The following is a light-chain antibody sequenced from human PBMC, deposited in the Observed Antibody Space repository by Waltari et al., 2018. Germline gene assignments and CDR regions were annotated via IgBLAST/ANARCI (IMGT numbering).Light chain of an antibody. CDR3: QQYKDLPRT. CDR1: QDIRNY. V-gene: IGKV1-33*01. Sequence: DIQMTQSPSSMSASVGDRVSITCQASQDIRNYLSWYQQKPGKAPKLLIYDASNLETGVPSRFSGSASGTDFTFTINSLQPEDIATYYCQQYKDLPRTFGQGTKVEFK. J-gene: IGKJ1*01. CDR2: DAS.